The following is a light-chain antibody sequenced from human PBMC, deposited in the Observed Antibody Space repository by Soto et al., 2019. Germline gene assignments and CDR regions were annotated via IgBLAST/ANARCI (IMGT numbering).Light chain of an antibody. CDR2: GAS. J-gene: IGKJ1*01. Sequence: EIVMTQAPGTLSVSPGERVTLSCRASQSVSSSLVWYQQKPGQAPRLLIYGASSRATGIPDRFSGSGSGTDFTLTISRLEPEDFAVYYCQQYGSSWTFGQGTKVDI. V-gene: IGKV3-20*01. CDR3: QQYGSSWT. CDR1: QSVSSS.